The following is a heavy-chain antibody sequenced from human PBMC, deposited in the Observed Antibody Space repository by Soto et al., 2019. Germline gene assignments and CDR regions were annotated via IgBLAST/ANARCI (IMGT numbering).Heavy chain of an antibody. CDR1: GFTFSSHA. D-gene: IGHD3-3*01. J-gene: IGHJ6*02. CDR2: ISGSGGST. V-gene: IGHV3-23*01. CDR3: AKDGYGRGGYYDFWSATLYGMDV. Sequence: EVQLLESGGGLVQPGGSLRLSCAASGFTFSSHAMSWVRQAPGKGLEWVSAISGSGGSTYYADSVKGRFTISRDNSKNTLYLQMNSLRAEDTAVYYCAKDGYGRGGYYDFWSATLYGMDVWGQGTTVTVSS.